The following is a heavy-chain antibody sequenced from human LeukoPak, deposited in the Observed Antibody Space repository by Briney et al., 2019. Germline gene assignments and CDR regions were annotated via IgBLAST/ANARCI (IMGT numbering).Heavy chain of an antibody. CDR2: INSDGSST. CDR1: GFTFSSHW. D-gene: IGHD3-22*01. CDR3: ARVRSGYYYPYYYYGMDV. J-gene: IGHJ6*02. Sequence: GGSLRLSCAASGFTFSSHWMHWVRQAPGKGLVWVSRINSDGSSTSYADSVKGRFTISRDNAKNTLYLQMNSLRAEDTAVYYCARVRSGYYYPYYYYGMDVWGQGTTVTVSS. V-gene: IGHV3-74*01.